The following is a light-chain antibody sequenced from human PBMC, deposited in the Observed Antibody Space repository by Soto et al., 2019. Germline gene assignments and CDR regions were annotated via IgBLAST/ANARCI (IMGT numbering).Light chain of an antibody. CDR2: DVN. Sequence: QSVLTQPASVSGSPGQSITISCTGTSSDIGGYRYVSWYQQHPGKVPKLLIYDVNNRPSGVSDRFSGYKSGNTASLTISGLQAEDEDEYYCCSYTGSTSLIFGGGTKLTVL. CDR1: SSDIGGYRY. V-gene: IGLV2-14*03. CDR3: CSYTGSTSLI. J-gene: IGLJ2*01.